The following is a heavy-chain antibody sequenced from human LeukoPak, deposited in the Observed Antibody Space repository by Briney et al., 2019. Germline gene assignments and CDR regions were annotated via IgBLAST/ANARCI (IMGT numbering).Heavy chain of an antibody. CDR2: INSDGSST. V-gene: IGHV3-74*01. Sequence: PGGSLRLSXAASGFTFSSYWMHWVRQAPGKGLVWVSRINSDGSSTSYADSVKGRFTISRDNAKNTLYLQMNSLRDEDTAVYYCARGQYCSSTSCYSFDYWGQGTLVTVSS. CDR3: ARGQYCSSTSCYSFDY. J-gene: IGHJ4*02. D-gene: IGHD2-2*02. CDR1: GFTFSSYW.